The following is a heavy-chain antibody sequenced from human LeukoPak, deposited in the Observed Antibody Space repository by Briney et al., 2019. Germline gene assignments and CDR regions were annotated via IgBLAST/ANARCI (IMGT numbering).Heavy chain of an antibody. CDR2: IAFDGRRK. CDR1: GFTFAHYS. J-gene: IGHJ5*02. Sequence: GGSLRLSCAASGFTFAHYSVQWVRQAPGKGLEWVAAIAFDGRRKFYTNSVKGRFTISRDNSNNILFLQMSDLRTEDTALYYCARDRLYTGYDPVLDLWGQGTPVTVSS. CDR3: ARDRLYTGYDPVLDL. D-gene: IGHD5-12*01. V-gene: IGHV3-30*03.